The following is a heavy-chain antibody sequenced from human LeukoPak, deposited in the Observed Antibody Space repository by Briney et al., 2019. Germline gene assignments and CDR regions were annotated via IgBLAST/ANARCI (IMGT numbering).Heavy chain of an antibody. J-gene: IGHJ5*02. Sequence: SETLSLTCTVSGGSISGDYWSWIRQSAGKGLEWIGRIHNSGSTNYNPSRNSRVTMSIDTSKNQFSLKLSSVTAADTAVYYCARKVLNNWFDPWGQGTLVTVSS. CDR1: GGSISGDY. V-gene: IGHV4-4*07. CDR2: IHNSGST. CDR3: ARKVLNNWFDP.